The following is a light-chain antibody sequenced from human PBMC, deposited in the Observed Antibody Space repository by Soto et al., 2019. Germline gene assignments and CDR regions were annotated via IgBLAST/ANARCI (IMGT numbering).Light chain of an antibody. Sequence: QSVLTQPPSASGTPGQRVTISCSGSSSNIGSSNVYWYHQLPGTAPKLLIYMNNQRPSGVPDRFSGSKSGTSASLAISGLRSEDEADSYCAAWDDSLSGVVFGGGTKLTVL. CDR1: SSNIGSSN. J-gene: IGLJ2*01. CDR2: MNN. CDR3: AAWDDSLSGVV. V-gene: IGLV1-47*01.